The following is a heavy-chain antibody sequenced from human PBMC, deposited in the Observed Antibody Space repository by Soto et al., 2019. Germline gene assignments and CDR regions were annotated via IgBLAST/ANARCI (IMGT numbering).Heavy chain of an antibody. CDR3: ATPITMVRSPLFDY. CDR2: ISYDGSNK. J-gene: IGHJ4*01. Sequence: PGGSLRLSCAASGFTFSSYGMHWVRQAPGKGLEWVAVISYDGSNKYYADSVKGRFTISRDNSKNTLYLQMNSMRAENTAVYYCATPITMVRSPLFDYWGQGTLVTVSS. CDR1: GFTFSSYG. D-gene: IGHD3-10*01. V-gene: IGHV3-30*03.